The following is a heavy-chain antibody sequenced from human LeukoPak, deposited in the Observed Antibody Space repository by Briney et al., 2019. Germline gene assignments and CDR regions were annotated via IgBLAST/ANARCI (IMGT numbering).Heavy chain of an antibody. V-gene: IGHV3-48*03. CDR3: ARSTGDGYFDY. J-gene: IGHJ4*02. CDR1: GFTFSGYE. D-gene: IGHD7-27*01. CDR2: ISSSGYGI. Sequence: GGSLRLSCAASGFTFSGYEMNWVRQAPGKGLEWVSYISSSGYGIYYADSVKGRFTISRDNAKNSLSLQMNSLRAEDTAVYYCARSTGDGYFDYWGQGTLVTVSS.